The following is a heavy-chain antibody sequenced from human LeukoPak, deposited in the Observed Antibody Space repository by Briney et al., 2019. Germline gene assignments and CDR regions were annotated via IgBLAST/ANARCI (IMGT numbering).Heavy chain of an antibody. Sequence: SETLSLTCTVSGGSISSYYWSWIRQPPGKGLEWIGSIYYSGSTYYNPSLKSRVTISVETSKNQFSLKLSSVTAADTAVYYCARDPSVVTPCFDYWGQGTLVTVSS. CDR2: IYYSGST. V-gene: IGHV4-59*12. CDR3: ARDPSVVTPCFDY. J-gene: IGHJ4*02. D-gene: IGHD4-23*01. CDR1: GGSISSYY.